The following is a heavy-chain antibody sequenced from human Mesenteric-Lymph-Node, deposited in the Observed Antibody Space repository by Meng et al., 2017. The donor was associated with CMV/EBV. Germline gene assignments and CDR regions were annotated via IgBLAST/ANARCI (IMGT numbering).Heavy chain of an antibody. Sequence: ASVKVSCKASGYTFTSYYMHWVRQAPGQGLEWMGIINPSGGSTSYAQKFQGRVTMTRDTSTSTVYMELSSLRSEDTAVYYCARLARQQLASYYYYGMDVWGQGTTVTVSS. D-gene: IGHD6-13*01. CDR1: GYTFTSYY. CDR3: ARLARQQLASYYYYGMDV. V-gene: IGHV1-46*01. J-gene: IGHJ6*02. CDR2: INPSGGST.